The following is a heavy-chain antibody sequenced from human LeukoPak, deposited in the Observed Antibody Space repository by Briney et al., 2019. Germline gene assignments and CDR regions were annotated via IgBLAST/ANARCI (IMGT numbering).Heavy chain of an antibody. CDR2: IYYSGST. J-gene: IGHJ4*02. CDR3: ARLYRPWGEYYDSSGYLDY. Sequence: SETLSLTCTVSGGSISSSSYYWGWIRQPPGKGLEWIGSIYYSGSTYYNPSLKSRVTISVDTSKNQFSLKLSSVTAADTAVYYCARLYRPWGEYYDSSGYLDYWGQGTLVTVSS. V-gene: IGHV4-39*01. CDR1: GGSISSSSYY. D-gene: IGHD3-22*01.